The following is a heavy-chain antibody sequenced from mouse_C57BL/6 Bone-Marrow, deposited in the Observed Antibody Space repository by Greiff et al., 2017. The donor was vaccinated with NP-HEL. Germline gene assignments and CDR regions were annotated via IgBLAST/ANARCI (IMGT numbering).Heavy chain of an antibody. CDR3: ARVVRRGYYGSSWFAY. D-gene: IGHD1-1*01. CDR2: IDPSDSYT. Sequence: VQLQQPGAELVMPGASVKLSCKASGYTFTSYWMHWVKQRPGQGLEWIGEIDPSDSYTNYNQKFKGKSTLTVDKSSSTAYMQLSSLTSEDSVVYYCARVVRRGYYGSSWFAYWGQGTLVTVSA. V-gene: IGHV1-69*01. CDR1: GYTFTSYW. J-gene: IGHJ3*01.